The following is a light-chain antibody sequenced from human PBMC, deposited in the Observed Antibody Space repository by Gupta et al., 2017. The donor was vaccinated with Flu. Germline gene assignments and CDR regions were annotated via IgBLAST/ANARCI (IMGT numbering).Light chain of an antibody. Sequence: QSALTQPASVSGSPGQSITISCTGTSSDVGGYNYVSWYQQHPGKAPKLMIYEVSNRPAGVANRFSGSKSGNTASLTISVLKEEDEADYYCSSDTSSSTRVFGGGTKLTVL. V-gene: IGLV2-14*01. CDR3: SSDTSSSTRV. CDR1: SSDVGGYNY. J-gene: IGLJ3*02. CDR2: EVS.